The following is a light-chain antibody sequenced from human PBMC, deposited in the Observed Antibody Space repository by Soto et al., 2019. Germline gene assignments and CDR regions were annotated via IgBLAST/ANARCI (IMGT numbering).Light chain of an antibody. J-gene: IGLJ2*01. CDR1: SSDVGSYNL. CDR3: CSYTSSSVL. V-gene: IGLV2-23*01. CDR2: EGS. Sequence: QSVLTQPASVSGSPGQSITISCAGTSSDVGSYNLVSWYQQHPGKAPKLIIYEGSKRPSGVSNRFSGSKSGNTASLTISGLQAEDEAGYYCCSYTSSSVLFGGGTKVTVL.